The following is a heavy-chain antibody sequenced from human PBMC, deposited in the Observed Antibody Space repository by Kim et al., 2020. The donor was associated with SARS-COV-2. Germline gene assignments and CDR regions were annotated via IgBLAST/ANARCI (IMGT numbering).Heavy chain of an antibody. Sequence: SVKVSCKASGGTFSSSAISWVRQAPGQGLEWMGRIIPILGIANYAQKFQGRVTITADKYTSTAYMELSSLRSEDTAGYYCAREGALIVVVVAATYLYF. CDR3: AREGALIVVVVAATYLYF. J-gene: IGHJ4*01. CDR1: GGTFSSSA. V-gene: IGHV1-69*04. CDR2: IIPILGIA. D-gene: IGHD2-15*01.